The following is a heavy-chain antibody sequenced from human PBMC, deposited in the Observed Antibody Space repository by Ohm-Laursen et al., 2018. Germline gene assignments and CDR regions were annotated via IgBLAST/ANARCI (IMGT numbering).Heavy chain of an antibody. CDR2: VSNDGSTQ. CDR1: GFAFSTFG. CDR3: ARRYYYDSSGYLF. Sequence: SLRLSCAASGFAFSTFGMQWVRQTPGKGLEWVAVVSNDGSTQFYADSVKGRFTISRDNAKNSLYLQMNSLRAEDTAVYYCARRYYYDSSGYLFWGQGTLVTVSS. J-gene: IGHJ4*02. V-gene: IGHV3-30*03. D-gene: IGHD3-22*01.